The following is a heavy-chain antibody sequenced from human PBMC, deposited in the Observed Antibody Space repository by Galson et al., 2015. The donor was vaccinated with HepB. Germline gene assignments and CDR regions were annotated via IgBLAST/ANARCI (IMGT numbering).Heavy chain of an antibody. Sequence: SLRLSCAASGFTFSSSDMHRVRPATGKGLEWVSAIGTAGDPYYPGSVKGRFTISRENAKNSLYLQMNSLRAGDTAVYYCARSLACSSTSCYTGFDYWGQGTLVTVSS. D-gene: IGHD2-2*02. V-gene: IGHV3-13*05. CDR1: GFTFSSSD. CDR2: IGTAGDP. CDR3: ARSLACSSTSCYTGFDY. J-gene: IGHJ4*02.